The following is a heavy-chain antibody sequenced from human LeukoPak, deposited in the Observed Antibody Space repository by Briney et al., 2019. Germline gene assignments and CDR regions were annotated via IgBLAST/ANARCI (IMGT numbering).Heavy chain of an antibody. CDR1: GGSISSHY. J-gene: IGHJ6*02. CDR3: ARNEWFGELSNYYYGMDV. CDR2: IYYSGST. Sequence: SETLSLTCTVSGGSISSHYWSWIRQPPGKGLEWIGYIYYSGSTNYNPSLKSRVTISVDTSKNQFSLKLSSVTAADTAVYYCARNEWFGELSNYYYGMDVWGQGITVTVSS. V-gene: IGHV4-59*11. D-gene: IGHD3-10*01.